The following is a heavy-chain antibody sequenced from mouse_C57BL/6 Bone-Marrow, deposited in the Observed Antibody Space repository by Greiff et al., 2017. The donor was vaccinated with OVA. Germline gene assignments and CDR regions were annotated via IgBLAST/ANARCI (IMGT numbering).Heavy chain of an antibody. V-gene: IGHV1-76*01. J-gene: IGHJ1*03. D-gene: IGHD1-1*01. CDR3: ARGHYGGYFDV. CDR2: IYPGSGNT. Sequence: QVQLQQSGAELVRPGASVKLSCKASGYTFTDYYINWVKQRPGQGLEWIARIYPGSGNTYYNEKFKGKATLTAEKSSSTAYMQLSSLTSEDSAVYFCARGHYGGYFDVWGTGTTVTVSS. CDR1: GYTFTDYY.